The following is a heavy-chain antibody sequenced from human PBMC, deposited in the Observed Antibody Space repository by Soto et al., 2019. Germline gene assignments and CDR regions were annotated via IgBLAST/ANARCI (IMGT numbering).Heavy chain of an antibody. D-gene: IGHD4-17*01. Sequence: EVQLLEPGGGLVQPGGSLRLSCAASGFTFSSFFMSWVRQAPGKGLDWVSGIGANGGGTYYADSVKGRFIISRDNSKNTLYLQMNSLRAEATAVYYCASGPNGDYLGAFDFWGQKTMVTVSA. V-gene: IGHV3-23*01. CDR2: IGANGGGT. J-gene: IGHJ3*01. CDR3: ASGPNGDYLGAFDF. CDR1: GFTFSSFF.